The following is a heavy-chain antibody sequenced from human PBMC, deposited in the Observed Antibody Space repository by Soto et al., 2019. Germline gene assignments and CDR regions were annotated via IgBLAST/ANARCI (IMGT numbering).Heavy chain of an antibody. CDR2: IIPILGIA. V-gene: IGHV1-69*08. CDR1: GGTFSSYT. CDR3: AREEYYYGSGALFDY. Sequence: QVQLVQSGAEVKKPGSSVKVSCKASGGTFSSYTISWVRQAPGQGLEWMGRIIPILGIANYAQKFQARVTITADKSTSTAYMELSSLRSEDTAVYYCAREEYYYGSGALFDYWGQGTLVTVSS. J-gene: IGHJ4*02. D-gene: IGHD3-10*01.